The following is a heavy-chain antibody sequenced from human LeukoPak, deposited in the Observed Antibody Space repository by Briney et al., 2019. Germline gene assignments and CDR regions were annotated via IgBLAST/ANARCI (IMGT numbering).Heavy chain of an antibody. V-gene: IGHV4-59*01. D-gene: IGHD1-1*01. CDR1: GGSMSGSY. J-gene: IGHJ1*01. CDR3: AKDRVPGGY. CDR2: IHYTGST. Sequence: PSETLSLTCTVSGGSMSGSYWSWTRQPPGKGLEWIGSIHYTGSTNYHPSLKSRLTISLDTSKNQFSVKLNSVTAADTAVYYCAKDRVPGGYWGQGTLVTVSS.